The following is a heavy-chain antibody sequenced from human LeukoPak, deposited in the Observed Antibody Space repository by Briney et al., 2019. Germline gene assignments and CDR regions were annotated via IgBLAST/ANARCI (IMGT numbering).Heavy chain of an antibody. CDR3: ARDGIDYGDYRSFDY. Sequence: ASVKVSCTASGYTFTGYYMHWVRQAPGQGLEWMGWINPNSGGTNYAQKFQGRVTMTRDTSISTAYMELSRLRSDDTAVYYCARDGIDYGDYRSFDYWGQETLVTVSS. J-gene: IGHJ4*02. CDR2: INPNSGGT. D-gene: IGHD4-17*01. CDR1: GYTFTGYY. V-gene: IGHV1-2*02.